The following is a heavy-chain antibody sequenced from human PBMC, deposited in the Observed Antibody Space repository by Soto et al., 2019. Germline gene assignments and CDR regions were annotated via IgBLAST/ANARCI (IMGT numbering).Heavy chain of an antibody. D-gene: IGHD4-17*01. J-gene: IGHJ4*02. V-gene: IGHV1-69*13. Sequence: SVKVSCKASGGTFSSYAISWVRQAPGQGLEWMGGIIPIFGTANYAQKFQGRVTITADESTSTAYMELSSLRSEDTAVYYCARLATVTPKPYYFDYWGQGTLVTVSS. CDR1: GGTFSSYA. CDR3: ARLATVTPKPYYFDY. CDR2: IIPIFGTA.